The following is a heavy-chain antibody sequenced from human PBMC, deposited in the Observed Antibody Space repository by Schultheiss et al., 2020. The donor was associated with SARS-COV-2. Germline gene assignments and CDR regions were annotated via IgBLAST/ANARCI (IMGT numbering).Heavy chain of an antibody. CDR3: AGEDYYYGMDV. CDR1: GYTFTSYY. CDR2: INPSGGST. Sequence: ASVKVSCKASGYTFTSYYMHWVREAPGQGLEWMGIINPSGGSTSYAQKFQGRVTMTRDTSTSTVYMELSSLRSEDTAVYYCAGEDYYYGMDVWGQGTTVTVAS. J-gene: IGHJ6*02. V-gene: IGHV1-46*03.